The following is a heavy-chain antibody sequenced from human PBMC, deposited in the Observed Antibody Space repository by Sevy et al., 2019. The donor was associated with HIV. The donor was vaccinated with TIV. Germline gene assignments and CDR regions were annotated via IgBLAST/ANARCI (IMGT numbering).Heavy chain of an antibody. CDR3: ARYCSSTICAHDH. J-gene: IGHJ5*02. D-gene: IGHD2-2*01. V-gene: IGHV3-7*03. Sequence: GGSLRLSCAASGFTFSSYWMSWVRQAPGKGLEWVANIKQAGSEKYYVDSVKGRFTISRDNAKNSLYLQMNSLRAEDTAVYYCARYCSSTICAHDHWGQGTLVTVSS. CDR2: IKQAGSEK. CDR1: GFTFSSYW.